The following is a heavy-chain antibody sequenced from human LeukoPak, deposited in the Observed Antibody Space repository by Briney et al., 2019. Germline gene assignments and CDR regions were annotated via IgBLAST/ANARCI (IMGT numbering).Heavy chain of an antibody. Sequence: GGSLRLSCAASGFMFTSYGMHWVRQAPGKGLEWVAVIWYDGSNKYYADSVKGRTTISRDNSKNTLYLQMNSLRAEDTAVYYCARDRITMLRGLLLGYGMDVWGQGTTVTVSS. CDR3: ARDRITMLRGLLLGYGMDV. CDR2: IWYDGSNK. V-gene: IGHV3-33*01. CDR1: GFMFTSYG. J-gene: IGHJ6*02. D-gene: IGHD3-10*01.